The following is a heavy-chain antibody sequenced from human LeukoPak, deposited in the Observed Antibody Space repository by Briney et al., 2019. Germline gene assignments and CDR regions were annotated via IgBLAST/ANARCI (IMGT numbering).Heavy chain of an antibody. V-gene: IGHV4-34*01. CDR2: INHSGST. J-gene: IGHJ4*02. D-gene: IGHD5-18*01. CDR3: ARVGDTANLGLDDY. CDR1: GGSFSGYY. Sequence: SETLSLTCAVYGGSFSGYYWSWIRQSPGKGLEWIGEINHSGSTNYNPSLKSRVTISVDTSKNQFSLKLSSVTAADTAVYYCARVGDTANLGLDDYWGQGTLVTVSS.